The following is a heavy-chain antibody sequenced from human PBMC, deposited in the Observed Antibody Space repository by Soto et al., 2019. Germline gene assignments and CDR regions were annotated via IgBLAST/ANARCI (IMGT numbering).Heavy chain of an antibody. CDR3: VKGGYKYGYSAFDI. D-gene: IGHD5-18*01. Sequence: GGSLRLSCAASGFTFSSYAMSWVRQAPGKGLEFVSAISSNGGQTYYADSVKGRITISRDNSKTMVYLQMSSLRPEDTAVYYCVKGGYKYGYSAFDIWGQGTLVTVSS. CDR1: GFTFSSYA. J-gene: IGHJ3*02. V-gene: IGHV3-64D*06. CDR2: ISSNGGQT.